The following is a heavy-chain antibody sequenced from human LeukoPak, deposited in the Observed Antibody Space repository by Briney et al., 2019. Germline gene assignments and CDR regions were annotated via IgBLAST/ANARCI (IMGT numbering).Heavy chain of an antibody. Sequence: GGSLRLSCEASGFSFSGSSMNWVRQAPGKGLEGVSLISGSSSHIFYADSVKGRFTISRDNAKNSLYLQMNSLRAEDTAVYYCARFKRWLQLGYFDLWGRGTLVTVSS. CDR3: ARFKRWLQLGYFDL. CDR1: GFSFSGSS. D-gene: IGHD5-24*01. V-gene: IGHV3-21*01. CDR2: ISGSSSHI. J-gene: IGHJ2*01.